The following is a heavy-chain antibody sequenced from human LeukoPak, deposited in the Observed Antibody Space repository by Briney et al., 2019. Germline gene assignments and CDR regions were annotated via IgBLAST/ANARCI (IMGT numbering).Heavy chain of an antibody. D-gene: IGHD2-2*01. CDR2: ISSSSSYI. J-gene: IGHJ4*02. Sequence: GGSLILSFAASGFPFRSYSMNWVRQAPGKGLEWVSSISSSSSYIYYADSVKGRFTISRDNAKNSLYLQMNSLRAEDTAVYYCARAVCSSTSCYFDYWGQGTLVTVSS. CDR3: ARAVCSSTSCYFDY. V-gene: IGHV3-21*01. CDR1: GFPFRSYS.